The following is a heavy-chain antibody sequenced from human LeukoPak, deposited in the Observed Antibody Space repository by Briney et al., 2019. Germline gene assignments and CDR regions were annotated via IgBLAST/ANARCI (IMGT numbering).Heavy chain of an antibody. V-gene: IGHV4-31*11. D-gene: IGHD4-17*01. CDR2: IYYSGST. J-gene: IGHJ4*02. CDR1: GGSFSGYY. CDR3: ARASSDYGDYYFDY. Sequence: TSETLSLTCAVYGGSFSGYYWSWIRQHPGKGLEWIGYIYYSGSTYYNPSLKSRVTISVDTSKNQFSLKLSSVTAADTAVYYCARASSDYGDYYFDYWGQGTLVTVSS.